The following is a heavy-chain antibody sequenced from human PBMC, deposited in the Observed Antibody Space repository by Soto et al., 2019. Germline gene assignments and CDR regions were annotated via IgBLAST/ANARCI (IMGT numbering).Heavy chain of an antibody. Sequence: PGESLKISCKGSGYSFTSYWISWVRQMPGKGLEWMGRIDPSDSYTNYSPSFQGHVTISADKSISTAYLQWSSLKASDTAMYYCARRRYCSGGSCWSFDYWGQGTLVTVSS. J-gene: IGHJ4*02. CDR3: ARRRYCSGGSCWSFDY. CDR2: IDPSDSYT. CDR1: GYSFTSYW. V-gene: IGHV5-10-1*01. D-gene: IGHD2-15*01.